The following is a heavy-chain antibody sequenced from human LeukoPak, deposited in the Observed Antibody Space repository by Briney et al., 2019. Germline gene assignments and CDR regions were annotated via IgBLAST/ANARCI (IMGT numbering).Heavy chain of an antibody. D-gene: IGHD1-1*01. Sequence: GGSLRLSCASSGFTFSDYSMNWVRQAPGKGLEWVSSISRRSRHVYYAGSVKGRFTISRDNAKNSLYLQMNSLRAEDMAVYFCVRDLMGSGSTTAYLHHWGQGTLVTVSS. V-gene: IGHV3-21*01. CDR2: ISRRSRHV. J-gene: IGHJ1*01. CDR3: VRDLMGSGSTTAYLHH. CDR1: GFTFSDYS.